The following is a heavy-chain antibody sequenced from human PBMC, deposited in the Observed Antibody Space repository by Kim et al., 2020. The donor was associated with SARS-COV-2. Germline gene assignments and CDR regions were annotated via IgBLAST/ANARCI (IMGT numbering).Heavy chain of an antibody. CDR3: AQDGYYYDSSGYYY. J-gene: IGHJ4*02. Sequence: ADDVNGRLTSSRDNTKNTLYLQMNSLRAEDTAVDYCAQDGYYYDSSGYYYWGQGTLVTVSS. V-gene: IGHV3-23*01. D-gene: IGHD3-22*01.